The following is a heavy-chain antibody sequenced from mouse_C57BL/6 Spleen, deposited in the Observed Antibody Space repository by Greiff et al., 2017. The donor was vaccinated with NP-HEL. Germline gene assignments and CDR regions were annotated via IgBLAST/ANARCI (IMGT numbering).Heavy chain of an antibody. CDR1: GYTFTDYY. Sequence: EVQLQQSGPELVKPGASVKISCKASGYTFTDYYMNWVKQSHGKSLEWIGDINPNNGGTSYNQKFKGKATLTVDKSSSTAYMELRSLTSEDSAVYYCARSWGYYGLPTNPGYFDVWGTGTTVTVSS. CDR2: INPNNGGT. V-gene: IGHV1-26*01. CDR3: ARSWGYYGLPTNPGYFDV. J-gene: IGHJ1*03. D-gene: IGHD2-1*01.